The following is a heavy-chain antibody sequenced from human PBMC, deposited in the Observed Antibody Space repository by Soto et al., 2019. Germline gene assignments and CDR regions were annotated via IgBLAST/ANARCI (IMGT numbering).Heavy chain of an antibody. CDR1: GFTFSSYA. V-gene: IGHV3-23*01. D-gene: IGHD3-3*01. Sequence: GGSLRLSCAASGFTFSSYAMSWVRQAPGKGLEWVSAISGSGGSTYYADSVKGRFTISRDNSKNTLYLQMNSLRAEDTVVYYCAKDSASLITIFGVVINYYFDYWGQGTLVTVSS. J-gene: IGHJ4*02. CDR2: ISGSGGST. CDR3: AKDSASLITIFGVVINYYFDY.